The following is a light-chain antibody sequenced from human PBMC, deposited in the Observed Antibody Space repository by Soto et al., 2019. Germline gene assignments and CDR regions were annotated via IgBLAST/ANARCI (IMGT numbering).Light chain of an antibody. CDR2: HAS. CDR3: QQYGSSIT. CDR1: QTVNSSY. J-gene: IGKJ4*01. Sequence: ELVLPDSPGTLSLSPLERAWLSSRASQTVNSSYLSWYQWKPGQAPRLLIYHASSRATGIPDRFSGSGSWADFTLTISRLEPEDFAVYYCQQYGSSITFGGGTKVEIK. V-gene: IGKV3-20*01.